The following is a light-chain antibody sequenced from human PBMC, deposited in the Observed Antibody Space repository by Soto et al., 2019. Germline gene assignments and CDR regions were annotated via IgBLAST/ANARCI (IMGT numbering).Light chain of an antibody. CDR2: DNN. Sequence: QSVLTQPPSVSAAPGGTVTISCFGSDSNIVNNYVSWYQQFPGTAPRLLIYDNNKRPSGIPDRFSGSKYGTSATLGITGLQTGDEADFYCGAWDSSLSAWVFGGGTKVTVL. J-gene: IGLJ3*02. V-gene: IGLV1-51*01. CDR3: GAWDSSLSAWV. CDR1: DSNIVNNY.